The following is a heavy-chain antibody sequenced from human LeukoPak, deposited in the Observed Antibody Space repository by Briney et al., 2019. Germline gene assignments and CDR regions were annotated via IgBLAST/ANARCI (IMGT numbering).Heavy chain of an antibody. CDR2: ISYDGSNK. CDR1: GFTFSSYG. Sequence: GRSLRLSCAASGFTFSSYGMPWVRQAPGKGLEWVAVISYDGSNKYYADSVKGRFTISRDNSKNTLYLQMNSLRAEDTAVYCCAKLQGYSYEIAPLFDYWGQGTLVTVSS. V-gene: IGHV3-30*18. D-gene: IGHD5-18*01. J-gene: IGHJ4*02. CDR3: AKLQGYSYEIAPLFDY.